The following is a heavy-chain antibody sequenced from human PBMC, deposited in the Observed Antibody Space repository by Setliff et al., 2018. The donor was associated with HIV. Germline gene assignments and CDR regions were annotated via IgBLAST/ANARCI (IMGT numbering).Heavy chain of an antibody. CDR1: GGSISSYY. J-gene: IGHJ4*02. CDR3: ARGGSRGRRYWDY. Sequence: SETLSLTCTVSGGSISSYYWSWIRQPPGKGLEWFGYIYNSASTSYNPSLKSRVTISVDTSKNQFSLKLRSVTAADRAVYYCARGGSRGRRYWDYWGQGTLVTVSS. V-gene: IGHV4-4*09. CDR2: IYNSAST. D-gene: IGHD1-26*01.